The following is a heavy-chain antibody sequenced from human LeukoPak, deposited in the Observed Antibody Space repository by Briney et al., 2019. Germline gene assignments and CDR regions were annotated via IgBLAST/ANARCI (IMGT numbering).Heavy chain of an antibody. CDR1: GGTFSSYA. V-gene: IGHV1-69*04. J-gene: IGHJ6*02. CDR3: ARERMYTDFNSGYDLYYYYGMDV. D-gene: IGHD5-12*01. CDR2: IISILGIA. Sequence: GASVKVSCKASGGTFSSYAISWVRQAPGQGLEWMGRIISILGIANYAQKFQGRVTITADKSTSTAYMELSSLRSEDTAVYYCARERMYTDFNSGYDLYYYYGMDVWGQGTTVTVSS.